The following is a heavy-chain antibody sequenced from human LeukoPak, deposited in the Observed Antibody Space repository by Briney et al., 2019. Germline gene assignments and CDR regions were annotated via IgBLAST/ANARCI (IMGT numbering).Heavy chain of an antibody. D-gene: IGHD3-10*01. Sequence: MSSETLSLTCTVSGVSISSSRYYWGWIRQSPGKGLEWIGTIYYSGNTYYNPSLKSRVTISVDTSKNQFSLKLSSVTAADTAVYYCANTVLYGSGSYDYMDVWGKGTTVTISS. J-gene: IGHJ6*03. CDR3: ANTVLYGSGSYDYMDV. CDR2: IYYSGNT. CDR1: GVSISSSRYY. V-gene: IGHV4-39*07.